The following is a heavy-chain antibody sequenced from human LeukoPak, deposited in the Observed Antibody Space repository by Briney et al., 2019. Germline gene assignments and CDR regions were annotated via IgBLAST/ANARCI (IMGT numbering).Heavy chain of an antibody. CDR3: AKVDYGDYGAYFDS. CDR2: ISGSGGST. CDR1: GFTFSNYA. Sequence: GGSLRLSCAASGFTFSNYAMNWVRQAPGKGLKWVSHISGSGGSTHYADSVKGRFTISRDNSKNTLYLQMNSLRAEDTAMYYCAKVDYGDYGAYFDSWGQGTLVTVSS. D-gene: IGHD4-17*01. J-gene: IGHJ4*02. V-gene: IGHV3-23*01.